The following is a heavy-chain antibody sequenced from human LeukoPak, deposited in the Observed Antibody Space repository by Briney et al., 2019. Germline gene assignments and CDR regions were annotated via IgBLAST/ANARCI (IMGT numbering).Heavy chain of an antibody. CDR3: ARWLVGALKPGAFDV. V-gene: IGHV3-21*01. D-gene: IGHD1-26*01. J-gene: IGHJ3*01. CDR1: GFTFSAYI. CDR2: ISSNSYNI. Sequence: GGSRRLSCAGSGFTFSAYIMNWVRQAPGKGLEWVSSISSNSYNIYYADSVRGRFTISRDNAKNSLFLQMNSLRAEDTAVYYCARWLVGALKPGAFDVWGQGTAVTVSS.